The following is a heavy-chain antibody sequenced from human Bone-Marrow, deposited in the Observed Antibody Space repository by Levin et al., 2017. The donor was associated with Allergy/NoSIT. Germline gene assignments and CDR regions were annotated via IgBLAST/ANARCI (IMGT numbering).Heavy chain of an antibody. Sequence: SETLSLTCSVSGVSVSSGNYHWGWIRQPPGKGLEWIGSINYSGATNYNPSLKSRVTISVDTSKNQFSLKLSSVTAADTSMYYCARVVDNWNVIYFDYWGQGTLVTVSS. CDR1: GVSVSSGNYH. CDR2: INYSGAT. D-gene: IGHD1-20*01. V-gene: IGHV4-61*01. CDR3: ARVVDNWNVIYFDY. J-gene: IGHJ4*02.